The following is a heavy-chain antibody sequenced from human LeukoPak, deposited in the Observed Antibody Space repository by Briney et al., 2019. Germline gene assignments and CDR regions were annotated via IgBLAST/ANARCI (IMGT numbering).Heavy chain of an antibody. CDR1: GFTVSSNY. CDR3: ARDRLLSLAEPMHSSSWGYSDY. Sequence: QAGGSLRLSCAASGFTVSSNYMSWVRQAPGKGLEWVSVIYSGGSTYYADSVKGRFTISRDNSKNTLYLQMNSLRAEDTAVYYCARDRLLSLAEPMHSSSWGYSDYWGQGTLVTVSS. D-gene: IGHD6-13*01. V-gene: IGHV3-66*01. CDR2: IYSGGST. J-gene: IGHJ4*02.